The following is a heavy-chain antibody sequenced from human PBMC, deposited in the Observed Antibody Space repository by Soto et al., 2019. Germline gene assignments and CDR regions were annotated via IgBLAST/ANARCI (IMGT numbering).Heavy chain of an antibody. J-gene: IGHJ5*02. CDR3: ARLRFLEWLFLDP. CDR2: IYYSGST. CDR1: GGSISSYY. Sequence: SETLSLTCTVSGGSISSYYWSWIRQPPGKGLEWIGYIYYSGSTNYNPSLKSRVTISVDTSKNQFSLKLSSVTAADTAVYYCARLRFLEWLFLDPWGQGTLVTVSS. V-gene: IGHV4-59*01. D-gene: IGHD3-3*01.